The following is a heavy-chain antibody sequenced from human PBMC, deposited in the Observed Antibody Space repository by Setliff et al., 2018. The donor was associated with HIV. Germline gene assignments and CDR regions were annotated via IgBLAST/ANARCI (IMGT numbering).Heavy chain of an antibody. CDR3: ARDAPTVYANGWFDP. Sequence: SETLSLTCTVSGGSISGQYWSWFRQPPGKNMEWIASIYSSGTTNYNPSLRSRVTISVDTSKNQFSLKLSSVTAADTAVYYCARDAPTVYANGWFDPWGQGTLVTVSS. J-gene: IGHJ5*02. CDR2: IYSSGTT. CDR1: GGSISGQY. V-gene: IGHV4-59*11. D-gene: IGHD2-8*01.